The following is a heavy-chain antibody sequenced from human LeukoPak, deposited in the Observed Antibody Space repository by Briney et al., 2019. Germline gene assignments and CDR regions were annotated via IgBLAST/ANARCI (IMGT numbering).Heavy chain of an antibody. J-gene: IGHJ4*02. CDR2: ISEGVGNT. V-gene: IGHV3-23*01. CDR3: ARDGPSPGIVVVVAATPLDY. CDR1: GFTFTNYA. D-gene: IGHD2-15*01. Sequence: GGSLRLSCAASGFTFTNYAMTWVRQAPGKGLEWVSGISEGVGNTYYADSVKGRFTISRDNSKNTLYLQMNSLRAEDTAVYYCARDGPSPGIVVVVAATPLDYWGQGTLVTVSS.